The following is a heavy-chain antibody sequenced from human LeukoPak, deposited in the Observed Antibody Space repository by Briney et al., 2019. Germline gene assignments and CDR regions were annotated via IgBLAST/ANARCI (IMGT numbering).Heavy chain of an antibody. V-gene: IGHV4-59*08. D-gene: IGHD6-13*01. J-gene: IGHJ4*02. CDR2: IYYSGST. Sequence: SETLSLTCTVSGGSISSYYWSWIRQPPGKGLEWIGYIYYSGSTNYNPSLKSRVTISVDTSKNQFFLKLSSVTAADTAVYYCARHTSSSWAFGYWGQGTLVTVSS. CDR1: GGSISSYY. CDR3: ARHTSSSWAFGY.